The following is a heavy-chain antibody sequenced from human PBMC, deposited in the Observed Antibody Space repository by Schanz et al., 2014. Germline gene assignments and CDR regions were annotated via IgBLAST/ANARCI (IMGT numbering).Heavy chain of an antibody. Sequence: QGQLVQSGAEVKKPGASVKVSCKASGYTFTSYGITWVRQAPGQGLEWMGWISAYHGHTNYAEKVHGRVTMTTDTSTSTAYMELRSLIPDDTAVYYCARDGEAAAGCDYWGQGTLVTVSS. CDR3: ARDGEAAAGCDY. D-gene: IGHD6-13*01. CDR2: ISAYHGHT. V-gene: IGHV1-18*01. CDR1: GYTFTSYG. J-gene: IGHJ4*02.